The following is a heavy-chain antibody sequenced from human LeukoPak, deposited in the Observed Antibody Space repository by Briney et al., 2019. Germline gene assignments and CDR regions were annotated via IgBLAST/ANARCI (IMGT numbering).Heavy chain of an antibody. D-gene: IGHD6-6*01. CDR1: GFTFSSYS. CDR2: ISSSSSYI. CDR3: ARDTVQYSSSPNWFDP. Sequence: GGSLRLSCAASGFTFSSYSMNWVRQAPGKGLEWVSSISSSSSYIYYADSVKGRFTISRDNAKNSLYLQMNSLRAEDTAVYYCARDTVQYSSSPNWFDPWGQGTLVTVSS. V-gene: IGHV3-21*01. J-gene: IGHJ5*02.